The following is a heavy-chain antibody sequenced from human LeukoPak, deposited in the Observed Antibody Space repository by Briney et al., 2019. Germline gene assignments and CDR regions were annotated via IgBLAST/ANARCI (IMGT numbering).Heavy chain of an antibody. CDR1: GFTFSVYA. Sequence: PGRSLRLSRAASGFTFSVYAMHWVRQAPGKGLEWVAIISYDGSNKYYADSVKGRFTISRDNSKNALYVQMKSLRAEDTAVYYCATGTYYNILTGYYRRRYFEYWGQGTLVTVSS. D-gene: IGHD3-9*01. V-gene: IGHV3-30*04. CDR2: ISYDGSNK. CDR3: ATGTYYNILTGYYRRRYFEY. J-gene: IGHJ4*02.